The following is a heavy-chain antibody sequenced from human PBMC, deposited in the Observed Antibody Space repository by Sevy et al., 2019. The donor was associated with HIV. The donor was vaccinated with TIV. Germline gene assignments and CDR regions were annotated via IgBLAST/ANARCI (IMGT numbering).Heavy chain of an antibody. J-gene: IGHJ4*02. V-gene: IGHV1-18*01. CDR2: ISAYNGNT. D-gene: IGHD2-21*02. Sequence: ASVKVSCKASGYTFTSYGISWVRQAPGQGLEWMGWISAYNGNTNYAQKLQGRVTMTTDTSTSTAYVELRSLRSDDTATYYCARDLGGYGGNSIDYWGQGTLVTVSS. CDR3: ARDLGGYGGNSIDY. CDR1: GYTFTSYG.